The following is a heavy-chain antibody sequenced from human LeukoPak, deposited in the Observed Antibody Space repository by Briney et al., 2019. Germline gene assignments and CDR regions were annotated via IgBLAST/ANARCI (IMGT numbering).Heavy chain of an antibody. V-gene: IGHV3-53*05. CDR1: GFTVSSNY. Sequence: GGSLRLSCAASGFTVSSNYMSWVRQAPGKGLEWVSVIYSGGSTYYADSVKGRFTISRDNSKNTLYLQMNSLRAEDTAVYYCAKDQGELRQLNAFDIWGQGTMVTVSS. CDR3: AKDQGELRQLNAFDI. CDR2: IYSGGST. J-gene: IGHJ3*02. D-gene: IGHD1-26*01.